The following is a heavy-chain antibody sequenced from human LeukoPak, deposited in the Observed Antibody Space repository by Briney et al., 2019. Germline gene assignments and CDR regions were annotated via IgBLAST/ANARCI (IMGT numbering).Heavy chain of an antibody. J-gene: IGHJ3*02. Sequence: SETLPLTCAVYGGSFSGYYWSWIRQPPGEGLEWIGEINHSGSTNYNPSLKSRVTISVDTSKNQFSLKLSSVTAADTAVYYCARGRQTYYYDSSGRAFDIWGQGTMVTVSS. CDR3: ARGRQTYYYDSSGRAFDI. V-gene: IGHV4-34*01. CDR2: INHSGST. D-gene: IGHD3-22*01. CDR1: GGSFSGYY.